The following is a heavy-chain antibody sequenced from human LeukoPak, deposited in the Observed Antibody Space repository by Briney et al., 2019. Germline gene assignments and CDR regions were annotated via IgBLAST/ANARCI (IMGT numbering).Heavy chain of an antibody. V-gene: IGHV3-23*01. CDR1: GFTFRCYA. CDR2: ISGSGGTF. Sequence: GGSLRLSCAASGFTFRCYAMTWVRHAAGKGLEWVSAISGSGGTFYYADSVRGRFTISRDNYKNALYLQLSSLGLEDTATYSCASVHGDSPPDRWFGPWGQGTLVTVSS. D-gene: IGHD4-17*01. CDR3: ASVHGDSPPDRWFGP. J-gene: IGHJ5*02.